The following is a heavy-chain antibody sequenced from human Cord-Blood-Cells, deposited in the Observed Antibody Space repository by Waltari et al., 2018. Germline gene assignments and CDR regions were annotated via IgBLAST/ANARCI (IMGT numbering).Heavy chain of an antibody. J-gene: IGHJ4*02. CDR3: ARHNGESGYDDY. Sequence: QLQLQESGPGLVKPSETLSLTCTVSGGSISSSSYYWGWIRQPPGKGLEWIGSIYYSGSTYCNPSLKSRVTISVDTSKNQFSLKLSSVTAADTAVYYWARHNGESGYDDYWGQGTLVTVSS. CDR1: GGSISSSSYY. V-gene: IGHV4-39*01. CDR2: IYYSGST. D-gene: IGHD5-12*01.